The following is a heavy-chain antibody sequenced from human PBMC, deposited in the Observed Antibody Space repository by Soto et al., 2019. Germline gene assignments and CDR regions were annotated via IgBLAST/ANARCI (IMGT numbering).Heavy chain of an antibody. CDR2: ISGSGGST. CDR1: GFTFSSYD. Sequence: GGALRVSCADSGFTFSSYDMSWFRQAPGKGLEWVSAISGSGGSTYYADSVKGRFTISRDNSKNTLYLQMNSLRAEDTAVYYCAKGAGKHYYYGMDVWGQGTTVPVSS. J-gene: IGHJ6*02. CDR3: AKGAGKHYYYGMDV. V-gene: IGHV3-23*01.